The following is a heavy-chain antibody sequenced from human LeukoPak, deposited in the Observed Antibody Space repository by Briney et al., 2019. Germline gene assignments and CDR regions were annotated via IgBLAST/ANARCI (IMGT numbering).Heavy chain of an antibody. CDR1: GFTFSSYA. D-gene: IGHD3-10*01. V-gene: IGHV3-30-3*01. J-gene: IGHJ4*02. Sequence: GRSLRLSCAASGFTFSSYAMHWVRQAPGKGLEWVAVISYDGSNKYYADSVKGRFTISRDNSKNTLYLQMSSLRAEDTAVYYCARDGGYGSGSYYPYYFDYWGQGTLVTVSS. CDR2: ISYDGSNK. CDR3: ARDGGYGSGSYYPYYFDY.